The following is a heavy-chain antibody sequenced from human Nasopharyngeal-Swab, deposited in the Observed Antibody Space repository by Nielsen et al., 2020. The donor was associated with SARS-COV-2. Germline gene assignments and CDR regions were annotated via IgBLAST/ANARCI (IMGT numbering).Heavy chain of an antibody. CDR2: ISYDGSNK. CDR3: AKDLLPLDLSEYSRSYLSYGMDV. D-gene: IGHD1-26*01. J-gene: IGHJ6*02. Sequence: WIRQPPGKGLECVAFISYDGSNKYYADSVKGRFTISRDNSKNTLYLQMNSLRAEDTAVYYCAKDLLPLDLSEYSRSYLSYGMDVWGQGTTVTVSS. V-gene: IGHV3-30*18.